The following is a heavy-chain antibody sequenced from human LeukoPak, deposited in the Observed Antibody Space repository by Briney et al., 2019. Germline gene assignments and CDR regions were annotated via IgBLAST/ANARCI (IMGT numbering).Heavy chain of an antibody. Sequence: ASVKVSYKTSGYSFTTYGINWVRQAPGQGLEWIGWVSGYNGNAHSAQNLQGRVTMTIDTSTSTAYMELRTLRSDDTAVYYCARDLWFGDLSAGGFWGQGTLVTVSS. CDR3: ARDLWFGDLSAGGF. CDR1: GYSFTTYG. V-gene: IGHV1-18*01. J-gene: IGHJ4*02. D-gene: IGHD3-10*01. CDR2: VSGYNGNA.